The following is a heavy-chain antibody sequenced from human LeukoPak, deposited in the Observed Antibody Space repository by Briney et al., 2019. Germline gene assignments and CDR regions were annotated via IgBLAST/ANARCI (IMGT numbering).Heavy chain of an antibody. J-gene: IGHJ4*02. CDR3: ARASAYNWNDY. CDR1: GGPISSYY. V-gene: IGHV4-59*01. Sequence: SETLTLTCTVSGGPISSYYRSWIRQPPGKGLEWIGYIYSSGSTNYNPSLKSRVTISLDTSKNQFSLKLSSVTAADTAVYYCARASAYNWNDYWGQGTLVTVSS. CDR2: IYSSGST. D-gene: IGHD1-1*01.